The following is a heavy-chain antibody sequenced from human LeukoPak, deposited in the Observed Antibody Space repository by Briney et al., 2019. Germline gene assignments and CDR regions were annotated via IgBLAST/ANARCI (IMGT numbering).Heavy chain of an antibody. CDR3: ARQGSMVRGVTITRLFDY. D-gene: IGHD3-10*01. CDR1: GYSFTSYW. V-gene: IGHV5-51*01. CDR2: IYPGDSDT. Sequence: GESLKISCKGSGYSFTSYWIGWVRQMPGKGLEWMGIIYPGDSDTRYSPSFQGQVTISADKSISTAYLQWSGLKASDIAMYYCARQGSMVRGVTITRLFDYWGQGTLVTVSS. J-gene: IGHJ4*02.